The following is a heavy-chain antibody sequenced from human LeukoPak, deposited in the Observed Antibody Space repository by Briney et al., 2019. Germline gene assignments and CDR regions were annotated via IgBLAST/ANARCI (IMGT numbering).Heavy chain of an antibody. CDR3: ARVGSITSNWFDP. D-gene: IGHD2-2*01. J-gene: IGHJ5*02. Sequence: PGRSLRLSCAASGFTFSSYAMHWVRQAPGKGLEWVTVISYDGGNKFYADSVKGRFTISRDNSKNTLYLQMNSLRAEDTAVYYCARVGSITSNWFDPWGQGTLVTVSS. CDR2: ISYDGGNK. CDR1: GFTFSSYA. V-gene: IGHV3-30-3*01.